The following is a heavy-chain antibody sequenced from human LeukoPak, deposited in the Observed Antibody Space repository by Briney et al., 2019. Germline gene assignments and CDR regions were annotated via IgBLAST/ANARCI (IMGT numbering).Heavy chain of an antibody. V-gene: IGHV4-59*01. CDR3: ARAPRWETEAFDI. CDR1: GGSFSSYF. J-gene: IGHJ3*02. Sequence: SETLSLTCTVSGGSFSSYFWSWIRQPPGKGLEWIGYIYYSGSTHYNSSLKSRVTISLDTSRNQFPLKLSSVTAADTAVYYCARAPRWETEAFDIWGQGTMVTVSS. CDR2: IYYSGST. D-gene: IGHD1-26*01.